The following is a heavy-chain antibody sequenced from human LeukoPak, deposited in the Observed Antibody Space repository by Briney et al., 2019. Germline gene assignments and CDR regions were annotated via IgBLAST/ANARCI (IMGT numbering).Heavy chain of an antibody. CDR1: GYSFTSYW. D-gene: IGHD3-10*01. V-gene: IGHV5-51*01. CDR2: IYPVDSDT. Sequence: GESLKISCQGSGYSFTSYWIGWVRRIPGKGLEWMGIIYPVDSDTRYSPSFQGQVTISADKSISTAYLQWSSLKASDTAMYYCARLVGEGRGLPGYWGQGTLVTVSS. J-gene: IGHJ4*02. CDR3: ARLVGEGRGLPGY.